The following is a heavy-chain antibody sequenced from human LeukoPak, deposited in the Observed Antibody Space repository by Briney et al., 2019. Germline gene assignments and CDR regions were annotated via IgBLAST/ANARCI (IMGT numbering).Heavy chain of an antibody. CDR1: GFTFSSYA. V-gene: IGHV3-30*04. D-gene: IGHD3-16*01. CDR2: ISYDGSNK. Sequence: GRSLRLSCAASGFTFSSYAMHWVRQAPGKGLEWVAVISYDGSNKYYADSVKGRFTISRDNSKNTLYLQMNSLKTEDTAVYYCTTEVDGFRWGDLSSPFFNYWGQGTPVTVSS. J-gene: IGHJ4*02. CDR3: TTEVDGFRWGDLSSPFFNY.